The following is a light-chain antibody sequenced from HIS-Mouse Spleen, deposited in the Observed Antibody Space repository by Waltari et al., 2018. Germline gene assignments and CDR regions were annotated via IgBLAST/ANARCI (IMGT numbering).Light chain of an antibody. CDR1: QSVLYSSNNKNY. CDR2: WAS. CDR3: QQYYSTPLT. Sequence: DIVMTQSPDSLAVSLGERATINCKSNQSVLYSSNNKNYLAWSQQKPGQPPKLLIYWASTRESGVPDRVSGSGSVTDFTLTISSLQAEDVAVYYCQQYYSTPLTFGGGTKVEIK. J-gene: IGKJ4*01. V-gene: IGKV4-1*01.